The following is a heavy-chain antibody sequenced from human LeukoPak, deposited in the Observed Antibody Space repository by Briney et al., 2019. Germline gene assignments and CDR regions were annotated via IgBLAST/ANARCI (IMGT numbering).Heavy chain of an antibody. CDR3: ARGDHVKYQLRVFDY. Sequence: PSETLSLTCAVYGGSFSGYYWSWIRQPPGKGLEWIGEIYHSGSTNYNPSLKSRVTISVDTSKNQFSLKLGSVAAADTAVYYCARGDHVKYQLRVFDYWGQGTLVTVSS. CDR1: GGSFSGYY. CDR2: IYHSGST. V-gene: IGHV4-34*01. J-gene: IGHJ4*02. D-gene: IGHD2-2*01.